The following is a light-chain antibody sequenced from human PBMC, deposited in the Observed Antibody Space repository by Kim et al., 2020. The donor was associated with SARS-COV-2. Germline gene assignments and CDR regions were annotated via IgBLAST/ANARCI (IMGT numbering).Light chain of an antibody. CDR2: GKN. CDR1: SLSSYY. Sequence: VLRQTFRITAKGDSLSSYYGSWHQQTPRHPPIVIIYGKNNPPSGLAGRFAGSCAGNTASLTSTGTQAGDEADYCCNCRGSNDNVVFGGGTKLTVL. J-gene: IGLJ2*01. CDR3: NCRGSNDNVV. V-gene: IGLV3-19*01.